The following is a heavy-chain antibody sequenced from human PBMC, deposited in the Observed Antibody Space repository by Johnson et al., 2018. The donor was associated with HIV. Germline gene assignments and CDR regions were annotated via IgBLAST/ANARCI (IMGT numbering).Heavy chain of an antibody. D-gene: IGHD6-13*01. J-gene: IGHJ3*02. V-gene: IGHV3-30*02. CDR3: AKEEGWDSREGAFDI. CDR2: IRYDGSNK. Sequence: QVQLVESGGGVVQPGGSLRLSCAASGFTFSSYGMHWVRQAPGKGLEWVAFIRYDGSNKYYADSVKGRFTISRDNSKNTLYVQMNSLGAEDTGVYYCAKEEGWDSREGAFDIWGQGKMVTVSS. CDR1: GFTFSSYG.